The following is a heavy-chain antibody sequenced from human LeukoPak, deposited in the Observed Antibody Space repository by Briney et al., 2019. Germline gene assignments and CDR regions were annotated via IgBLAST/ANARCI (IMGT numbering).Heavy chain of an antibody. V-gene: IGHV3-74*01. D-gene: IGHD2-21*01. CDR1: GFTFSSYW. CDR3: ARVEPWLWFEAFDI. Sequence: GGSLRLSCAASGFTFSSYWMHWVRQAPGKGLVWVSRINSDGSSTSYADSVKGRFTISRDNAKNTLYLQMNSLRAEDTAVYYCARVEPWLWFEAFDIWGQGTMVTVSS. J-gene: IGHJ3*02. CDR2: INSDGSST.